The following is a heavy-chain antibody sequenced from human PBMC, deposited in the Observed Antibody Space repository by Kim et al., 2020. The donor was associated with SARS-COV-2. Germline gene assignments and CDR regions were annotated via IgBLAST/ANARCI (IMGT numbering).Heavy chain of an antibody. CDR3: ARISPAVGAWFDP. CDR1: GGSISSGGYY. D-gene: IGHD3-16*01. J-gene: IGHJ5*02. V-gene: IGHV4-31*03. CDR2: IYYSGST. Sequence: SETLSLTCTVSGGSISSGGYYWSWIRQHPGKGLEWIGYIYYSGSTYYNPSLKSRVTISVDTSKNQFSLKLSSVTAADTAVYYCARISPAVGAWFDPWGQGTLVTVSS.